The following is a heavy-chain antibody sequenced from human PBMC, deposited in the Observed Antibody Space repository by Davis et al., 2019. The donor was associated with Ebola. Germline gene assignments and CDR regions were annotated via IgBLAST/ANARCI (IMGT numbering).Heavy chain of an antibody. CDR2: ISYDGSNK. V-gene: IGHV3-30*03. J-gene: IGHJ6*02. D-gene: IGHD6-6*01. Sequence: GESLKISCAASGFTFSSYGMHWVRQAPGKGLEWVAVISYDGSNKYYADSVKGRFTISRDNSKNTLYLQMNSLRAEDTAVYYCARELSLFGSSTYYYYGMDVWGQGTTVTVSS. CDR1: GFTFSSYG. CDR3: ARELSLFGSSTYYYYGMDV.